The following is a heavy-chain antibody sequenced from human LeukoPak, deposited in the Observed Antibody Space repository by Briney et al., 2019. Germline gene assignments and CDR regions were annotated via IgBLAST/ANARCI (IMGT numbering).Heavy chain of an antibody. CDR1: GGSIRSYY. D-gene: IGHD3-22*01. J-gene: IGHJ4*02. V-gene: IGHV4-4*07. CDR3: ARSYYDSSDGFDY. CDR2: IYTSGST. Sequence: TSETLSLTCTVSGGSIRSYYWSWIRQPAGKGLEWIGRIYTSGSTNYNPSLKSRVTMSVDTSKNQFSLKLSSVTAADTAVYYCARSYYDSSDGFDYWGQGTLVTVSS.